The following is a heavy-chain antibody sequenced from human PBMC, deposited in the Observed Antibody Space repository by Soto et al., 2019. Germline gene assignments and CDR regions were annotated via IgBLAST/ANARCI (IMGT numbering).Heavy chain of an antibody. V-gene: IGHV4-39*01. Sequence: PSETLSLTCTVSGGSISSSSYYWGWIRQPPGKGLEWIGSIYYSGSTYYNPSLKSRVTISVDTSKNQFFLKLSSVTAADTAVYYCARSPYCSGGSCKFDYWGQGTLVTVSS. D-gene: IGHD2-15*01. CDR1: GGSISSSSYY. CDR3: ARSPYCSGGSCKFDY. J-gene: IGHJ4*02. CDR2: IYYSGST.